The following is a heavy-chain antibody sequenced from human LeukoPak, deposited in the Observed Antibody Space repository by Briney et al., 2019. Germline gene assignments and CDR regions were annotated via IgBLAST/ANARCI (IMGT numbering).Heavy chain of an antibody. CDR1: GYTFTSYD. Sequence: ASVKVSCKASGYTFTSYDINWVRQATGQGLEWMGWMNPNSGNTGYAQKFQGRVTMTGNTSISTAYMELSSLRSEDTAVYYCARSRVVVAATFVAYYYGMDVWGQGTTVTVSS. J-gene: IGHJ6*02. CDR2: MNPNSGNT. D-gene: IGHD2-15*01. V-gene: IGHV1-8*01. CDR3: ARSRVVVAATFVAYYYGMDV.